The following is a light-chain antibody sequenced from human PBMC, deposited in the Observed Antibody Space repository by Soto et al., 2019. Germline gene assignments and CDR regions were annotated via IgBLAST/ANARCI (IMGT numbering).Light chain of an antibody. CDR1: QGISSS. J-gene: IGKJ4*01. Sequence: DIQLTQSPSFLSASVGDRVTITCRASQGISSSLAWYQQKPGKAPKLLIYAASTLQSGVPSRFSGNESGTEFTLTISSLQPEDFATYYCQQLNSYPPTFGGGTKVEIK. V-gene: IGKV1-9*01. CDR3: QQLNSYPPT. CDR2: AAS.